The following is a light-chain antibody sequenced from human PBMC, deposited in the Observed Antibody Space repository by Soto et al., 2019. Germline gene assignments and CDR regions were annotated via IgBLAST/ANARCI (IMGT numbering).Light chain of an antibody. J-gene: IGKJ1*01. V-gene: IGKV3-15*01. CDR1: QSVSSN. CDR3: QQYNTWPPWT. Sequence: EIVMTQSPATLSVSPWERATLSCKSSQSVSSNLAWYQQKPGQAPRLLIIGASERVTTIPARFSGSGSGTEFTLSISSLQSDDFAVYYCQQYNTWPPWTFGQGTKVDIK. CDR2: GAS.